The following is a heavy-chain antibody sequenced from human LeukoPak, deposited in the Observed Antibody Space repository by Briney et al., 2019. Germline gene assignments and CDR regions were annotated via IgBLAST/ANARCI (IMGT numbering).Heavy chain of an antibody. J-gene: IGHJ4*02. D-gene: IGHD3-22*01. V-gene: IGHV1-2*02. CDR3: ARDNQLAYYYDGSGYYPDY. CDR2: INPNSGGT. Sequence: ASVKVSCKASGYTFTGYYMHWVRQAPGQGLEWMGWINPNSGGTNYAQKFQGRVTMTRDTSISTAYMELSRLRSDDTAVYYCARDNQLAYYYDGSGYYPDYWGQGTLVTVSS. CDR1: GYTFTGYY.